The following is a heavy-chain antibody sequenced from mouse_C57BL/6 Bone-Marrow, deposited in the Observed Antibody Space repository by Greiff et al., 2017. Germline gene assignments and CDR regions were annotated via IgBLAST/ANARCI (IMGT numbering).Heavy chain of an antibody. CDR1: GYIFTSYW. CDR2: IDPSDSYT. Sequence: QVQLQQPGAELVMPGASVKLSCKASGYIFTSYWMHWVKQRPGQGLEWIGEIDPSDSYTNYNQKFKGKSTLTVDKSSSTAYMQLSSLTSEDSAVYYCAREGLRFYWYFDVWGTGTTVTVSS. CDR3: AREGLRFYWYFDV. D-gene: IGHD2-2*01. V-gene: IGHV1-69*01. J-gene: IGHJ1*03.